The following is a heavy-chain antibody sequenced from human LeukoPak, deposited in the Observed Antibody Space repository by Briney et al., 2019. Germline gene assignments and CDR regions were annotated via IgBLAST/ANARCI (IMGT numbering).Heavy chain of an antibody. CDR3: ARLGANDYDSGGYYYN. J-gene: IGHJ4*02. Sequence: PGRSLRLSCAASGFTFSSYGMHWVRQAPGKGLEWVAVIWYDGSNKYYADSVKGRFTISRDNSKNTLYLQMNSLRAEDTAVYYCARLGANDYDSGGYYYNWGQGTLVTVSS. CDR2: IWYDGSNK. CDR1: GFTFSSYG. D-gene: IGHD3-22*01. V-gene: IGHV3-33*01.